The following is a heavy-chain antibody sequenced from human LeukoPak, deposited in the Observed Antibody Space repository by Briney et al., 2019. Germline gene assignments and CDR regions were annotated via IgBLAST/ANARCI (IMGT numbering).Heavy chain of an antibody. V-gene: IGHV1-2*02. CDR2: INPNSGGT. CDR1: EYTFTGYY. J-gene: IGHJ4*02. Sequence: ASVKVSCKASEYTFTGYYVHWVRQAPGQGLEWMGWINPNSGGTNYAQKFQGRVTMTRDTSISTAYMELSRLRSDDTAVYYCARDKEEEWELLPSTIDYWGQGTLVTVSS. D-gene: IGHD1-26*01. CDR3: ARDKEEEWELLPSTIDY.